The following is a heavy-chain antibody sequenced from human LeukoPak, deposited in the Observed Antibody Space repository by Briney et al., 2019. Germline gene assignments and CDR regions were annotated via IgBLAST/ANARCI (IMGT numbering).Heavy chain of an antibody. CDR1: GYSFIICG. J-gene: IGHJ4*02. CDR2: ISPYDGST. CDR3: ARDKAPRYTYGLGH. Sequence: ASVKLSCKASGYSFIICGINWVRQAPGPGLEWMGWISPYDGSTNFAQDLQGRVTMTTDTITSTAFMELRSLRFEDTALYYCARDKAPRYTYGLGHWGQGTLVTVSS. D-gene: IGHD5-18*01. V-gene: IGHV1-18*01.